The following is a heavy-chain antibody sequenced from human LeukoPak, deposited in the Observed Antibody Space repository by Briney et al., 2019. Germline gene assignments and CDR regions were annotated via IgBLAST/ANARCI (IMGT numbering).Heavy chain of an antibody. CDR2: INHSGST. CDR3: ARASGLLWFGELYFDY. D-gene: IGHD3-10*01. CDR1: GGSFSGYY. J-gene: IGHJ4*02. V-gene: IGHV4-34*01. Sequence: SETLSLTCAVYGGSFSGYYWSWIRQPPGKGLEWIGEINHSGSTNYNPSLKSRVTISVDTSKNQFSLKLSSVTAADTAVYYCARASGLLWFGELYFDYWGQGTLVTVSS.